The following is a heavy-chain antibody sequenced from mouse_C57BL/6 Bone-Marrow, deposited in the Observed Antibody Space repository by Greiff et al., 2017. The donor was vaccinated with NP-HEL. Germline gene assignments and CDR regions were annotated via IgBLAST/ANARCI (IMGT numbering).Heavy chain of an antibody. D-gene: IGHD3-2*02. Sequence: EVKLMESGGDLVKPGGSLKLSCAASGFTFSSYGMSWVRQTPDKRLEWVATISSGGSYTYYPDSVKGRFTISRDNAKNTQYLQMSSLKSEDTAMYYCARGGQLRFPFAYWGQGTLVTVSA. CDR3: ARGGQLRFPFAY. CDR1: GFTFSSYG. J-gene: IGHJ3*01. V-gene: IGHV5-6*01. CDR2: ISSGGSYT.